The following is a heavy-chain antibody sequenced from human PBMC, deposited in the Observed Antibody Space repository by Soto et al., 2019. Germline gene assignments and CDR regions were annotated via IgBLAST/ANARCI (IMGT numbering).Heavy chain of an antibody. CDR2: INHGGST. V-gene: IGHV4-34*01. D-gene: IGHD5-18*01. Sequence: PSETLSITCAVYGGSCSGYYWSWIRQPPGKGLEWIGEINHGGSTNYNPSLKSRVTISVDTSKNQFSLKLSSVTAADTAVYYCASRSKGRGYSYGFDYWGQGTLVTVS. J-gene: IGHJ4*02. CDR3: ASRSKGRGYSYGFDY. CDR1: GGSCSGYY.